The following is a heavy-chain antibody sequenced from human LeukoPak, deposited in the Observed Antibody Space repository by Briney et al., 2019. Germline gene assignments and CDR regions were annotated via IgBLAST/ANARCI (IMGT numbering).Heavy chain of an antibody. D-gene: IGHD1-26*01. Sequence: QVGGSPRLSCAASGFMFSRYAMHWVRQAPGEGPEWVAVIAYDGSLKYYGDSVKGRFTISRDDSKNTLYLQMSSLRAEDTAVYYCARDPIAGAPDYFDYWGQGTLVTVSS. J-gene: IGHJ4*02. V-gene: IGHV3-30*04. CDR2: IAYDGSLK. CDR3: ARDPIAGAPDYFDY. CDR1: GFMFSRYA.